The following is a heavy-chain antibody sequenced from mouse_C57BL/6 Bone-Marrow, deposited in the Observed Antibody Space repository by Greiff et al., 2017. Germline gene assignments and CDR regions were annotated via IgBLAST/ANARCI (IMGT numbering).Heavy chain of an antibody. V-gene: IGHV14-1*01. CDR2: IDPEDGDT. CDR1: GFNIKDYY. Sequence: VQLQQSGAELVRPGASVKLSCTASGFNIKDYYMHWVKQRPEQGLEWIGRIDPEDGDTEYAPKFQGKATMTADTSSNTAYLQLSSLTSEDTAVYYCTRIYYDYDGYDGRRGYYAMDYWGQGTSVTVSS. CDR3: TRIYYDYDGYDGRRGYYAMDY. D-gene: IGHD2-4*01. J-gene: IGHJ4*01.